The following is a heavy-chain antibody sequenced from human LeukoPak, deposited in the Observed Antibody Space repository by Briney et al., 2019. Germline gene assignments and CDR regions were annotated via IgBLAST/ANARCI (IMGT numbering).Heavy chain of an antibody. CDR2: IYHSGST. CDR1: GYSISSGYY. CDR3: ARDRVVGATTVGYFDY. V-gene: IGHV4-38-2*02. D-gene: IGHD1-26*01. J-gene: IGHJ4*02. Sequence: ASETLSLTCTVSGYSISSGYYWGWIRQPPGKGLEWIGSIYHSGSTYYNPSLKSRVTISVDTSKNQFSLKLSSVTAADTAVYYCARDRVVGATTVGYFDYWGQGTLGTVSS.